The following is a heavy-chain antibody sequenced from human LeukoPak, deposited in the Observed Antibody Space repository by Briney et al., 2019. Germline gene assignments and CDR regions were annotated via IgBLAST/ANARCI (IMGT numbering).Heavy chain of an antibody. J-gene: IGHJ4*02. CDR1: GVSISNDY. Sequence: PSETLSLTCTVSGVSISNDYWSWIRQAAGKELAWIGRVYTRGSTNYNPSLKSRVTISLDKSKKQFSLNLNSVTAADTAVYYCARGGTYGSGRNQHTTLDYWGQGTLVTVSS. V-gene: IGHV4-4*07. CDR3: ARGGTYGSGRNQHTTLDY. D-gene: IGHD3-10*01. CDR2: VYTRGST.